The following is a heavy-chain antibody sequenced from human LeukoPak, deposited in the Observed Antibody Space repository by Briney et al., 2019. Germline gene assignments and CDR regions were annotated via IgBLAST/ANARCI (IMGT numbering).Heavy chain of an antibody. Sequence: SVKVSCKTSGGTFSSYATSWVRQDPGRGLDWMGGIIPIFGTANYTQKFQGRVTITADESTSTAYMELSSLRSEDTAVYYCARTPDSSGYDCAFDIWAKGQWSPSLQ. CDR1: GGTFSSYA. D-gene: IGHD3-22*01. V-gene: IGHV1-69*01. J-gene: IGHJ3*02. CDR3: ARTPDSSGYDCAFDI. CDR2: IIPIFGTA.